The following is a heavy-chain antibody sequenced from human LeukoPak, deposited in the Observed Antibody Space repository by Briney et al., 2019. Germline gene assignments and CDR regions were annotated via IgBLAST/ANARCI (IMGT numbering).Heavy chain of an antibody. CDR3: ARHRSSRTWWIDY. D-gene: IGHD6-13*01. J-gene: IGHJ4*02. Sequence: SETLSLTCTVSGGSISSYYWNWIRQPPGKGLEWIGYIYYGGRTNYNPSLKSRVTTSVDTSKNQFSLQLSSVTAADTAVYYCARHRSSRTWWIDYWGQGTLVTVSS. CDR2: IYYGGRT. CDR1: GGSISSYY. V-gene: IGHV4-59*08.